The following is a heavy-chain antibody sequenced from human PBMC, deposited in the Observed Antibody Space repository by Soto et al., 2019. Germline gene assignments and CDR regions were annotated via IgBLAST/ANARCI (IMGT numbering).Heavy chain of an antibody. V-gene: IGHV1-24*01. CDR3: ATPRYCSSTSCYNAFDI. CDR2: FDPEDGET. J-gene: IGHJ3*02. CDR1: GYIFTTYA. D-gene: IGHD2-2*02. Sequence: ASVKVSCKASGYIFTTYAIHWVRQAPGKGLEWMGGFDPEDGETIYAQKFQGRVTMTEDTSTDTAYMELSSLRSEDTAVYYCATPRYCSSTSCYNAFDIWGQGTMVTVSS.